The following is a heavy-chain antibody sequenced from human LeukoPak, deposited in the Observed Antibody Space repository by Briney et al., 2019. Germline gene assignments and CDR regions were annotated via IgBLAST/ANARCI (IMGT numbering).Heavy chain of an antibody. V-gene: IGHV3-23*01. D-gene: IGHD5-12*01. CDR3: AKDGQWLRPNYFDN. J-gene: IGHJ4*02. Sequence: TGGSLRLSCAASGFTFSTYAMSWVRQAPGKGLEWVSTISGSGANTYYADSVRGRFTISRDNSKNTLYLHMNSLRAEDTAVYYCAKDGQWLRPNYFDNWGQGTLVTVSS. CDR2: ISGSGANT. CDR1: GFTFSTYA.